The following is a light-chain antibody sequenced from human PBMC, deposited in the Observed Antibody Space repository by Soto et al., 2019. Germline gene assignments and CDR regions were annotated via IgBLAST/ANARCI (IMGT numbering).Light chain of an antibody. Sequence: EIVLTQSPGTLSLSPGERATLSCRASQSVTSNYLAWYQQRPGQAPRLLIFGTSSRATGIPDKFSGSGSGTDFTLTISRLEPEDFAVYYCQQYDTSPPLYTFGQGTKLDIK. CDR2: GTS. CDR3: QQYDTSPPLYT. CDR1: QSVTSNY. J-gene: IGKJ2*01. V-gene: IGKV3-20*01.